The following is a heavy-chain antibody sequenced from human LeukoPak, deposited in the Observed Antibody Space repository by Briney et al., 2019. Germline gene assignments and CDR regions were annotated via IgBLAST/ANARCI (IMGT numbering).Heavy chain of an antibody. V-gene: IGHV3-23*01. Sequence: GGSLRLSCAGSGFPVSTYAMSWVRQAPGKGLEWVSVVSNSGGTTYYADSVKGRFTISRDNFKTTLYLQMNSLSVEDTAVYYCVQEGKVNQADRLFTGWGQGTLVTVSS. CDR3: VQEGKVNQADRLFTG. D-gene: IGHD3-9*01. CDR2: VSNSGGTT. J-gene: IGHJ4*02. CDR1: GFPVSTYA.